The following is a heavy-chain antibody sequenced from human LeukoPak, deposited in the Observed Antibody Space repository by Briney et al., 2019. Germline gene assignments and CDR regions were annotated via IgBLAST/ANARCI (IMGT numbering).Heavy chain of an antibody. CDR2: ISGSGDNT. CDR3: AKGRGTAVTSAANY. CDR1: GGSISGHY. D-gene: IGHD4-17*01. Sequence: PSETLSLTCSVAGGSISGHYWSWVGQAPGKGLEWFLSISGSGDNTYYADSVKDRFSISRDNSKTTVSLQMNSLRAEDTAVYYCAKGRGTAVTSAANYWGQGTLVTVSS. J-gene: IGHJ4*02. V-gene: IGHV3-23*01.